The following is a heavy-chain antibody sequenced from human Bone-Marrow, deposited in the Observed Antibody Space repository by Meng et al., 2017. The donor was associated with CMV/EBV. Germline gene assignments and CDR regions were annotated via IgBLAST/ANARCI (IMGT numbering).Heavy chain of an antibody. V-gene: IGHV1-2*02. Sequence: ASVKVSCKASGYTFTGYYMHWVRQAPGQGLEWMGWINPNSGGTNYAQKFQGRVTMTRDTSISTAYMELSRLRSDDTAVYYCARDPPSSGWYNPDYWGQGTLVTVYS. CDR3: ARDPPSSGWYNPDY. CDR2: INPNSGGT. CDR1: GYTFTGYY. J-gene: IGHJ4*02. D-gene: IGHD6-19*01.